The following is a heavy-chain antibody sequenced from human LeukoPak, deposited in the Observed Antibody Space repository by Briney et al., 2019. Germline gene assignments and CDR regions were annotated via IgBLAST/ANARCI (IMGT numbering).Heavy chain of an antibody. J-gene: IGHJ5*02. Sequence: PSETLSLTCTVSGGSISSYYWSWIRQPPGKGLEWIGYIYYSGSTNYNPSLKSRVTISVDTSKNQFSPKLSSVPAADTAVYYCARQWAMVRGVSWFDPWGQGTLVTVSS. V-gene: IGHV4-59*08. CDR2: IYYSGST. CDR1: GGSISSYY. D-gene: IGHD3-10*01. CDR3: ARQWAMVRGVSWFDP.